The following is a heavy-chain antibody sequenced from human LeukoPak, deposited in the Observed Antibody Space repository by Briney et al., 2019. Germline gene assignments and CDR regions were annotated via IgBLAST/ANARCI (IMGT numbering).Heavy chain of an antibody. CDR2: ISSSSSYT. D-gene: IGHD3-10*01. CDR1: GFTFSDYY. Sequence: PGVSLRLSCAASGFTFSDYYMSWIRQAPGKGLEWVSYISSSSSYTNYADSVKGRFTISRDNAKNSLYLQMNSLRAEDTAVYYCARYYYGSGSYPRFDYWGQGTLVTVSS. V-gene: IGHV3-11*06. CDR3: ARYYYGSGSYPRFDY. J-gene: IGHJ4*02.